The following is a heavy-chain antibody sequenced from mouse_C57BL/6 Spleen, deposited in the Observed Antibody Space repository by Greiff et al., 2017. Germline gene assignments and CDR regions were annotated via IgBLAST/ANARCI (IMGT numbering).Heavy chain of an antibody. V-gene: IGHV5-6*02. J-gene: IGHJ2*01. CDR3: ARGGYSLYFDY. Sequence: DVMLVESGGDLVKPGGSLKLSCAASGFTFSSYGMSWVRQTPDKRLEWVATISSGGSYTYYPDSVKGRFTISRDNAKNTLYLQMSSLKSEDTAMYYCARGGYSLYFDYWGQGTTLTVSS. CDR2: ISSGGSYT. CDR1: GFTFSSYG. D-gene: IGHD2-12*01.